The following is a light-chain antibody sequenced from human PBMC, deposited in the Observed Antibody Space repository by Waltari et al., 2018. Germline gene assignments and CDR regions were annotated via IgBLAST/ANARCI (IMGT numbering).Light chain of an antibody. CDR2: DTS. CDR3: QQRRNWPLT. Sequence: DTVLTQSPAIMYLSPGERASLSCRASQSVTNYLAWYQRKPGQAPRLLIYDTSNRATGIPARFSGSGFGTDFTLTISSLEPEDFAVYYCQQRRNWPLTFGGGTKVEIK. J-gene: IGKJ4*01. V-gene: IGKV3-11*01. CDR1: QSVTNY.